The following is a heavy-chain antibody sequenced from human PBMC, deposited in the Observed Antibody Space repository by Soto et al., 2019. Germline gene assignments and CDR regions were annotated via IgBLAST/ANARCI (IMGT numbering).Heavy chain of an antibody. J-gene: IGHJ4*02. CDR2: IYDSGGSP. CDR3: AKNCWTGYPPGGY. D-gene: IGHD3-3*01. Sequence: GGSLRLSCAASGFPFSNSAMSWVRQAPGKGLEWVSGIYDSGGSPHYADSVKGRFTISRDNSKNTLYLQMNSLTAEDTAVYYCAKNCWTGYPPGGYWGQGTLVTVSS. CDR1: GFPFSNSA. V-gene: IGHV3-23*01.